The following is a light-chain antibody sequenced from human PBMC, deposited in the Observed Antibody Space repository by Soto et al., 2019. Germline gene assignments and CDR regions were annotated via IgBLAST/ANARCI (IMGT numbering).Light chain of an antibody. Sequence: EIVMTQSPGTLSVSPGERATLSCRASQSISSNLVWYQQKPGQAPRLLIYGASTRATGIPDRFSGGGSGTDFTLTISGLQPDDFATYFCQEYDSYSYAFGQGTKVDIK. V-gene: IGKV3D-15*01. CDR3: QEYDSYSYA. CDR1: QSISSN. J-gene: IGKJ2*01. CDR2: GAS.